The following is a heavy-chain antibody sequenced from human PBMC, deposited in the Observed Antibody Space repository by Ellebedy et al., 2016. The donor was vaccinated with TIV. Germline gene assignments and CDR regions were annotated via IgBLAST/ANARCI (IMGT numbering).Heavy chain of an antibody. D-gene: IGHD5-18*01. CDR2: IKSKTDGGAP. Sequence: GGSLRLSCAASGFTFSNAWMNWVRQAPGKGLEWVGRIKSKTDGGAPAYAAPVKGRFTISRDDSKNTLYLQMNSLKTEDTAVYFCTTVYRYNYDSVWGQGTLVTVSS. CDR3: TTVYRYNYDSV. J-gene: IGHJ4*02. V-gene: IGHV3-15*01. CDR1: GFTFSNAW.